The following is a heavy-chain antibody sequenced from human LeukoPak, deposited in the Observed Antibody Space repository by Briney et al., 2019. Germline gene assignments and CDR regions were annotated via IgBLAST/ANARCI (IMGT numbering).Heavy chain of an antibody. V-gene: IGHV4-34*01. CDR3: ARGQVPAARGHNWFDP. CDR2: INARGDT. D-gene: IGHD2-2*01. J-gene: IGHJ5*02. CDR1: GWSFNDYY. Sequence: KPSETLSLTCAVYGWSFNDYYWNWIRQPPGKGLEWIGEINARGDTNYNPPLKSRVTISVDTSKNQFSLSLSSMSASDTAVYYCARGQVPAARGHNWFDPWGQGTLITVSS.